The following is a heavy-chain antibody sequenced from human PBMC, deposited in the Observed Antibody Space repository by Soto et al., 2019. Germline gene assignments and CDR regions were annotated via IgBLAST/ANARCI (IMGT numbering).Heavy chain of an antibody. D-gene: IGHD7-27*01. V-gene: IGHV1-69*13. J-gene: IGHJ6*02. CDR2: IIPIFGTA. CDR3: ARDILTGDTYYYGMDV. CDR1: GGTFSSYA. Sequence: GASVKVSCKASGGTFSSYAISWVRQAPGQGLEWMGGIIPIFGTANYAQKFQGRVTITADESTSTAYMELSSLRSEDTALYYCARDILTGDTYYYGMDVWGQGTTVTVSS.